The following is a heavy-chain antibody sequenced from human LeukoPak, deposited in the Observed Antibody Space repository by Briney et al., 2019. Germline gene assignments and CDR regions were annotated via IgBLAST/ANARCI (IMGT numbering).Heavy chain of an antibody. J-gene: IGHJ4*02. CDR2: ISGSGGST. D-gene: IGHD5-24*01. CDR1: GFTFSSDA. Sequence: GSLRLACAASGFTFSSDAMSWVRQAPGKGLEWGASISGSGGSTYYADYVKGRFTIYRDNSKNTLYLQMNSLRAEDTAVYYCAKVWLQFYGDYWGQGTLVTVSS. CDR3: AKVWLQFYGDY. V-gene: IGHV3-23*01.